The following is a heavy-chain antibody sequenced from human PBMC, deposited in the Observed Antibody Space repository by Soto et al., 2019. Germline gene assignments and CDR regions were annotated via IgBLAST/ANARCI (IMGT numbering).Heavy chain of an antibody. Sequence: QLVQSAAEVKQPRESLKISCKGLGYSFTAYWIAWVRQMPGQGLEWMGIIYPDDSRTRYSPSFQGQVTISVDKSISTAYLQWRSLKASDTAVYYCARDLDNGGNIERADSWGQGTLVTVSS. CDR1: GYSFTAYW. D-gene: IGHD4-17*01. V-gene: IGHV5-51*01. CDR2: IYPDDSRT. J-gene: IGHJ5*01. CDR3: ARDLDNGGNIERADS.